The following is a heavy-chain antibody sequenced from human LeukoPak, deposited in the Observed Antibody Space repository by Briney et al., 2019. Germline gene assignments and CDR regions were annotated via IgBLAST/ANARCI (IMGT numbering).Heavy chain of an antibody. V-gene: IGHV3-30*18. D-gene: IGHD3-10*01. CDR3: AKLLTFYYYGSGSYYRDAFDI. Sequence: GGSLRLSCAASGFTFSNYAMHWVRQAPGKGLEWVAVISYDGSNKYYADSVKGRFTISRDNSKNTLYLQMNSLRAEDTAVYYCAKLLTFYYYGSGSYYRDAFDIWGQGTMVTVSS. CDR2: ISYDGSNK. J-gene: IGHJ3*02. CDR1: GFTFSNYA.